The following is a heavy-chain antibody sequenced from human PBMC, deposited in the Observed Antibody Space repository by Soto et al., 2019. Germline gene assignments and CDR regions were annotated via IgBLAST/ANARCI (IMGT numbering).Heavy chain of an antibody. CDR1: GGSISSYY. J-gene: IGHJ2*01. Sequence: PSGTLSLTCTVSGGSISSYYWSWIRQPPGKGLEWIGYIYYSGSTNYNPSLKGRVTISVDTSKNQFSLKLSSVTAADTAVYYCARRSSSSSWYWYFDLWGRGTLVTVSS. D-gene: IGHD6-13*01. CDR3: ARRSSSSSWYWYFDL. V-gene: IGHV4-59*08. CDR2: IYYSGST.